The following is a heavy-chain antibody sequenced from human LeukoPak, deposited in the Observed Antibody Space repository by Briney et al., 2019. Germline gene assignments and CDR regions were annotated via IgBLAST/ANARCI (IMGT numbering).Heavy chain of an antibody. J-gene: IGHJ4*02. Sequence: TGGSLRLSCAASGFTVSRNYMNWVRQVPGKGLEWVSVIYSGGSTYYADSVKGRFTISRDNSKNTLYLQMNNLRAEDTAVYYCARGFQYSTGWYYFDLWGQGTLVTVSS. V-gene: IGHV3-66*01. CDR3: ARGFQYSTGWYYFDL. D-gene: IGHD6-19*01. CDR1: GFTVSRNY. CDR2: IYSGGST.